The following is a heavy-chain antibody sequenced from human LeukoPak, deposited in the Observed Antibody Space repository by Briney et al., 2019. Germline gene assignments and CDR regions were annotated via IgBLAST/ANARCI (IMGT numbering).Heavy chain of an antibody. CDR1: GFTFSSYA. V-gene: IGHV3-23*01. CDR3: AKLQTPVVPAATLGFDY. D-gene: IGHD2-2*01. Sequence: GGSLRLSCAASGFTFSSYAMSWVRQAPGKGLEWVSAISGSGSTTYYADPVKGRFTISRDNSRNTLFLEMNTLRAADTAVYYCAKLQTPVVPAATLGFDYWGQGILVTVSS. J-gene: IGHJ4*02. CDR2: ISGSGSTT.